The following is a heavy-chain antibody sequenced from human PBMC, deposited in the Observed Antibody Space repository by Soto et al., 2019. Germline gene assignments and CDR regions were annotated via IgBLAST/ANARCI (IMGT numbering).Heavy chain of an antibody. D-gene: IGHD1-26*01. CDR3: ARAPSGSYPEFDY. Sequence: LRLSCAASGFIFSSYTMHWVRQAPGKGLEWVGVITYDGSNQYYADSVKGRFTISRDNSRNMLFLQMNSLRPDDTAVYYCARAPSGSYPEFDYWGQGTLVTVSS. CDR1: GFIFSSYT. CDR2: ITYDGSNQ. V-gene: IGHV3-30-3*01. J-gene: IGHJ4*02.